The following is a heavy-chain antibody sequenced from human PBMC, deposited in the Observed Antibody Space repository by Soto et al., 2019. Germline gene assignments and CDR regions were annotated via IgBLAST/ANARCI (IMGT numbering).Heavy chain of an antibody. CDR1: GFTFSNAW. CDR2: IKSKTDGGTT. V-gene: IGHV3-15*07. Sequence: EVQLVESGGGLVKPGGSLRLSCAASGFTFSNAWMNWVRQAPGKGLEWVGSIKSKTDGGTTDYAAPVKGRFTISRDDSKNTLYLQMNSLKTEYTAVYYCTGVGDGYNWVVAFDIWGQGTMVTVSS. CDR3: TGVGDGYNWVVAFDI. J-gene: IGHJ3*02. D-gene: IGHD5-12*01.